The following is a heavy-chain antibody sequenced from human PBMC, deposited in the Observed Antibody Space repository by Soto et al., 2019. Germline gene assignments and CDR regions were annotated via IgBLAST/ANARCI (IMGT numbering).Heavy chain of an antibody. Sequence: GGSLRLSCAASGFTFSSYAMSWVRQAPGKGLEWVSAISGSGGSTYYADSVKGRFTISRDNSKNTLYLQMNSLRAEDTAVYYCATERIPVYSSGWYAVDYWGQGTLVTVSS. CDR2: ISGSGGST. CDR3: ATERIPVYSSGWYAVDY. D-gene: IGHD6-19*01. J-gene: IGHJ4*02. CDR1: GFTFSSYA. V-gene: IGHV3-23*01.